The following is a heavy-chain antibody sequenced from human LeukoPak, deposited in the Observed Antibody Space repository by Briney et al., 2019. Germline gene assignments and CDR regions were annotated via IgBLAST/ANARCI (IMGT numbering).Heavy chain of an antibody. J-gene: IGHJ4*02. D-gene: IGHD4-17*01. Sequence: WVRQPPEKGLEWIGSIYYSGSTYYNASFNSRVTMSVDRSKDQSSLNLTSVTATDTAVYYCARHFYGDYVFDYWGKGTLVTVSS. CDR2: IYYSGST. CDR3: ARHFYGDYVFDY. V-gene: IGHV4-39*01.